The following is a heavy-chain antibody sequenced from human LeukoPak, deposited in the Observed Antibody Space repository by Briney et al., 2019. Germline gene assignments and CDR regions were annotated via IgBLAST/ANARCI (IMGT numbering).Heavy chain of an antibody. J-gene: IGHJ4*02. CDR1: GGSISSGTFY. CDR3: ATGDAANYFDY. CDR2: IYSSGST. Sequence: SETLSLTCTVSGGSISSGTFYWSWIRQPAGKGLEWIGRIYSSGSTNYNPSLKSRVTISVDTSKNQFSLKLSSVTAADTAVYYCATGDAANYFDYWGQGTLVTVSS. D-gene: IGHD4-17*01. V-gene: IGHV4-61*02.